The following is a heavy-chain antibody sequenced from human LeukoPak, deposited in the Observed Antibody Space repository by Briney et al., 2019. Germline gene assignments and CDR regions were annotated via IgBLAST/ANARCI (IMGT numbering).Heavy chain of an antibody. CDR2: INPTGGST. J-gene: IGHJ5*02. Sequence: ASVKVSCKASGYTFTSYYMHWVRQAAGQGLEWMGIINPTGGSTSYAQKFQGRVTMTRDMSTSTVYMELSSLRSEDTAVYYCARDRASYYYGSGSGINWFDPWGQGTLVTVSS. V-gene: IGHV1-46*01. CDR1: GYTFTSYY. D-gene: IGHD3-10*01. CDR3: ARDRASYYYGSGSGINWFDP.